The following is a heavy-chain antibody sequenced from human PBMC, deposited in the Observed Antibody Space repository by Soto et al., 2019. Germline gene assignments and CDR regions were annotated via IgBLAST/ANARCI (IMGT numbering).Heavy chain of an antibody. CDR1: GFPFSDYY. V-gene: IGHV3-11*01. CDR3: AKSCETFYTCKSCCGPNWFDP. J-gene: IGHJ5*02. D-gene: IGHD3-16*01. Sequence: GGSLRLSCEAYGFPFSDYYMSWIRQAQGKGLEWVSSISSIGTTTFHADSVKGRSTIPRHSTKKSLYLQMNSLRGEDTAVYFCAKSCETFYTCKSCCGPNWFDPWGQGTPVTVSS. CDR2: ISSIGTTT.